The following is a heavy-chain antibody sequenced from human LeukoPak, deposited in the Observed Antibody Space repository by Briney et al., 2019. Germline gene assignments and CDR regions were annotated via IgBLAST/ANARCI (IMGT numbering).Heavy chain of an antibody. D-gene: IGHD3-10*01. CDR1: GFTFSSYE. CDR2: ISSSGSTI. J-gene: IGHJ4*02. CDR3: ARSPYGSTAYYFDY. V-gene: IGHV3-48*03. Sequence: GGSLRLSCAASGFTFSSYEMNWVRQAPGKGLEWVSYISSSGSTIYYADSVKGRFTISRDNAKNSLYLQMNSLRAEDTAVYYCARSPYGSTAYYFDYWGQGTLVTVSS.